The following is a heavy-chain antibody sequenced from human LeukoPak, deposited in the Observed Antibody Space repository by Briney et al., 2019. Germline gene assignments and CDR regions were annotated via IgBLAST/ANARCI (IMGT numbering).Heavy chain of an antibody. V-gene: IGHV3-23*01. D-gene: IGHD2-15*01. CDR1: GFTFSSYA. Sequence: GGSLRLSCAASGFTFSSYAMSWVRQAPGRGLEWVSAISGSGGSTYYADSVKGRFTISRNNSKNTLYVQMNSLRGEDTAVYYCAKDHRYCSGGSCQPDAFDIWGQGTMVTVSS. CDR2: ISGSGGST. CDR3: AKDHRYCSGGSCQPDAFDI. J-gene: IGHJ3*02.